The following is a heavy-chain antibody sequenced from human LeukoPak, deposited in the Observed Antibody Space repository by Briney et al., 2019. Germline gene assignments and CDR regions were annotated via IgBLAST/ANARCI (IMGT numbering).Heavy chain of an antibody. J-gene: IGHJ3*02. D-gene: IGHD3-16*01. Sequence: GASVKVSCKASGYTFTGYYMHWVRQAPGQGLEWMGWINPNSGGTNYAQKFQGRVTMTRDTSISTAYMELSSLRSEDTAVYYCARFPYDKDAFDIWGQGTMVTVSS. V-gene: IGHV1-2*02. CDR2: INPNSGGT. CDR1: GYTFTGYY. CDR3: ARFPYDKDAFDI.